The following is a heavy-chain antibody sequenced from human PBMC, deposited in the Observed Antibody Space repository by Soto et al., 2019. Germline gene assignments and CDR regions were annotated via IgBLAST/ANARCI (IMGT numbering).Heavy chain of an antibody. Sequence: QVQLQESGPGLVKPSETLSLTCTVSGGSISSYYWSWIRQPPGKGLEWIGYIYYSGSTNYNPSLKSGVTISVDTSKNQFSLKLSSVTAADTAVYYCARGESISSGRHYYYYYGMDVWGQGTTVTVSS. CDR1: GGSISSYY. D-gene: IGHD6-19*01. V-gene: IGHV4-59*01. J-gene: IGHJ6*02. CDR3: ARGESISSGRHYYYYYGMDV. CDR2: IYYSGST.